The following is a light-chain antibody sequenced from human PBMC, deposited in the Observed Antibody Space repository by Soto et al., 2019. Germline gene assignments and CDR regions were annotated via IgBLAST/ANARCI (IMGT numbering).Light chain of an antibody. CDR1: QAISRY. CDR2: AAS. CDR3: QQTSSSPLT. J-gene: IGKJ4*01. V-gene: IGKV1-39*01. Sequence: DIQMTQSPSSLSASVGDRVTITCRASQAISRYLNWYQQKPGIAPKLLMYAASTLQSGVPSRFSGTACVTDFCLTISSLQREDFATYYCQQTSSSPLTFGGGTKVEIK.